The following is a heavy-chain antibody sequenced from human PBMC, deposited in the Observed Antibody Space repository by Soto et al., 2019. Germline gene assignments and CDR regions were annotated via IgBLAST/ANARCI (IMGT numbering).Heavy chain of an antibody. J-gene: IGHJ6*02. D-gene: IGHD4-4*01. CDR1: GYTFTSYY. V-gene: IGHV1-46*01. CDR2: INPDGGGT. CDR3: AVGGNYLSMDV. Sequence: QVQLVQSGAEVKKPGASVKVSCKASGYTFTSYYMHWVRLAPGQGLEWMGTINPDGGGTSYAQQFQGRVIMTRDTSTSTVYMEMSSLRSEDTTVYYCAVGGNYLSMDVWGQGTTVTVSS.